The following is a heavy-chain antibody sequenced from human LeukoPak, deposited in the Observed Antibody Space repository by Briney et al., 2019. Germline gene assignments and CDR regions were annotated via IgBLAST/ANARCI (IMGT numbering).Heavy chain of an antibody. CDR3: AKDGIVVVTAIPWSTFDP. D-gene: IGHD2-21*02. CDR2: ISSSGSTI. Sequence: PGGSLRLSCAASGFTFSSYEMNWVRQAPGKGLEWVSYISSSGSTIYYADSVKGRFTISRDNSKNTLYLQMNSLRAEDTAVYYCAKDGIVVVTAIPWSTFDPWGQGTLVTVSS. CDR1: GFTFSSYE. V-gene: IGHV3-48*03. J-gene: IGHJ5*02.